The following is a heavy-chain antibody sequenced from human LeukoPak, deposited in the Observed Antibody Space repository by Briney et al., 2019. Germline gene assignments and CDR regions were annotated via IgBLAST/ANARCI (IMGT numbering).Heavy chain of an antibody. CDR1: GGSISSGDYY. CDR3: ARPYYYDSRIDP. V-gene: IGHV4-30-4*01. J-gene: IGHJ5*02. D-gene: IGHD3-22*01. CDR2: MYYSGST. Sequence: SQTLSLTCTVSGGSISSGDYYWSWIRQPPGKGMEWIAYMYYSGSTYYSPSLKSRVTMSADRSKNQLSLKLSSVTAADTAVYYCARPYYYDSRIDPWGQGILVTVSS.